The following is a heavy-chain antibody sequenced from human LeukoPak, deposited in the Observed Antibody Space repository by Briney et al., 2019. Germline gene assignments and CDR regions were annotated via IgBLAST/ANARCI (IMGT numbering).Heavy chain of an antibody. D-gene: IGHD2-21*02. Sequence: GESLKISCKGPGYSFTSYWIGWVRQMPGKGLEWMGIIYPGDSDTRYSPSFQGQVTISADKSISTAYLQWSSLKASDTAMYYCARLGGGDSPDQYFQHWGQGTLVTVSS. CDR3: ARLGGGDSPDQYFQH. CDR1: GYSFTSYW. CDR2: IYPGDSDT. V-gene: IGHV5-51*01. J-gene: IGHJ1*01.